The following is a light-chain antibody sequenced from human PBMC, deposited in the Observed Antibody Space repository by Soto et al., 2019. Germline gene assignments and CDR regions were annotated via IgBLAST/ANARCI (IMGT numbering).Light chain of an antibody. J-gene: IGKJ1*01. V-gene: IGKV3-11*01. Sequence: EIVLTQSPGTLSLSPGERATLSCRASQSVSNYLAWYQQKPGQSPSLLIYDASNRATGIPARFSGSGSGTDFPLSISSLDLEDFEFYYCNQRYRWPETFGQGTKVEIK. CDR3: NQRYRWPET. CDR1: QSVSNY. CDR2: DAS.